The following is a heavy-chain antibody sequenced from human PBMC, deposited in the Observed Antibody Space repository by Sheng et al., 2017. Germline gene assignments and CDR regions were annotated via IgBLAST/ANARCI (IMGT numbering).Heavy chain of an antibody. J-gene: IGHJ4*02. CDR1: GGSISSSTYY. V-gene: IGHV4-39*07. CDR3: ARDSSGYYTKLDY. CDR2: IYYRGNT. D-gene: IGHD3-22*01. Sequence: QMQLQDSGPGLVKPSETLSLTCTVSGGSISSSTYYWGWIRQPPGKGLEWIGSIYYRGNTYHNPSLKSRVTISVDTSKNQFSLKLSSVTAADTAVYYCARDSSGYYTKLDYWGQGTLVTVSS.